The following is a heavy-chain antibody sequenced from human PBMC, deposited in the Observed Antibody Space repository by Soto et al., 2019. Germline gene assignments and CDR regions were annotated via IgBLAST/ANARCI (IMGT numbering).Heavy chain of an antibody. CDR2: IYYSGIT. CDR1: GGSISSSSYY. D-gene: IGHD3-22*01. J-gene: IGHJ4*02. Sequence: QLQLQESGPGLVKPSETLSLTCTVSGGSISSSSYYWGWMRQPPGKELEWIGSIYYSGITYYNPSLKSRVTISVDTSKNQSSLKLSSVTAADTAVYYCARQIGNDEYYDSSRYYYQRPTRFDYWGQGTLVTVSS. V-gene: IGHV4-39*01. CDR3: ARQIGNDEYYDSSRYYYQRPTRFDY.